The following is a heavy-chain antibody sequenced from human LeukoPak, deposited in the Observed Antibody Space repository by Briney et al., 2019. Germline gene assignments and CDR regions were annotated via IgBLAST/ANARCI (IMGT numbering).Heavy chain of an antibody. V-gene: IGHV1-18*01. CDR1: GYTFTSYG. J-gene: IGHJ6*03. D-gene: IGHD3-3*01. CDR3: ARAVPTYDFWSGYYNYYYMDV. Sequence: ASVKVSCKASGYTFTSYGISWVRQAPGQGLEWMGWISAYNGNTNYAQKLQGRVTMTTDTSTSIACMELRSLRSDDTAVYYCARAVPTYDFWSGYYNYYYMDVWGKGTTVTVSS. CDR2: ISAYNGNT.